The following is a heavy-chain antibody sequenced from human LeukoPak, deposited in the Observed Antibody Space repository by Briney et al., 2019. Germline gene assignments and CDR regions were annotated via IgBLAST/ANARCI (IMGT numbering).Heavy chain of an antibody. CDR3: AKVGTNFLRYHFDS. Sequence: GGSLRLSCAASGFTFGTYAMHWVRQAPGKGLEWVAVLSDDGNKEYYADSVKGRFTISRDNSKNTLYLQMNSLSAEDTAVYYCAKVGTNFLRYHFDSWGRGTLVTVSS. J-gene: IGHJ4*02. CDR2: LSDDGNKE. D-gene: IGHD1-1*01. V-gene: IGHV3-30-3*01. CDR1: GFTFGTYA.